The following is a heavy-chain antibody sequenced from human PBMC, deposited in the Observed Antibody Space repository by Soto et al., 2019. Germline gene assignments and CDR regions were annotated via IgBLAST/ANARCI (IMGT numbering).Heavy chain of an antibody. J-gene: IGHJ4*02. D-gene: IGHD1-1*01. V-gene: IGHV1-69*04. CDR1: GGDLTNSG. CDR3: VKEDGTGFKS. CDR2: IFPLLAMV. Sequence: QVHLVQSGAEMKKPGSSVKVSCKVSGGDLTNSGISWVRQASGQGLEWMGGIFPLLAMVDYSQKFQGRVNSTADESTNTAYMDLGSLKSDDTAVYYCVKEDGTGFKSWGQGTLVIVSS.